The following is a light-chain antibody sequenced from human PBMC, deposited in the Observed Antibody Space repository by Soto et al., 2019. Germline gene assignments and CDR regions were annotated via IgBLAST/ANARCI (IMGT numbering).Light chain of an antibody. V-gene: IGLV2-23*01. Sequence: QSALTQPASVSGSPGQSITISCTGTSSDAGSYNLVSWYQQHPGKAPKLMIYEGSKRPSGVSNRFSGSKSGNTASLTISGLQAEDEADYYCCSDAGSSTWVFGGGTKLTVL. CDR2: EGS. J-gene: IGLJ3*02. CDR1: SSDAGSYNL. CDR3: CSDAGSSTWV.